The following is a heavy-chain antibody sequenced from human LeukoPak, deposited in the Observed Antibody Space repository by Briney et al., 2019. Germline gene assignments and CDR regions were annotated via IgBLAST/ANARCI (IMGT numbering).Heavy chain of an antibody. J-gene: IGHJ6*02. V-gene: IGHV3-7*03. CDR1: GFTFSSYW. Sequence: GGSLRLSCAASGFTFSSYWMNWARQAPGKGLEWVASINHNGNVNYYVDSVKGRFTISRDNAKNSLYLQMSNLRAEDTAVYFCARGXGLGVWGQGXTXXXSS. CDR3: ARGXGLGV. CDR2: INHNGNVN.